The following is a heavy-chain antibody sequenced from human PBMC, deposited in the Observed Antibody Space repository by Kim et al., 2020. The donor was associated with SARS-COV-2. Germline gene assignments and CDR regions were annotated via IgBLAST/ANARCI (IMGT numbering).Heavy chain of an antibody. CDR2: ISGSGGST. CDR3: ATTGGPKSGVPGVITLCDY. CDR1: GFTFSSYA. D-gene: IGHD3-10*01. J-gene: IGHJ4*02. Sequence: GGSLRLSCAASGFTFSSYAMSWVRQAPGKGLEWVSAISGSGGSTYYADSVKGRFTISRDNSKNALYLQMNSLRAEDTAVYYCATTGGPKSGVPGVITLCDYWGQGTLVTVSS. V-gene: IGHV3-23*01.